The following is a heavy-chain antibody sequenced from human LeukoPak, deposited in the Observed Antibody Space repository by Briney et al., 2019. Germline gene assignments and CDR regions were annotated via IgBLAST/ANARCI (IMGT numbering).Heavy chain of an antibody. Sequence: SETLSLTCTVSGGSISGYYWSWIRQSPGRGLEWIGYVYYSGNTNYNPSLKSRVTISLDTSRNQFSLRLSSVTAADTAVYFCAREYSTSSEGDYFDYWGQGSLVTVSS. J-gene: IGHJ4*02. CDR3: AREYSTSSEGDYFDY. D-gene: IGHD6-6*01. CDR1: GGSISGYY. V-gene: IGHV4-59*01. CDR2: VYYSGNT.